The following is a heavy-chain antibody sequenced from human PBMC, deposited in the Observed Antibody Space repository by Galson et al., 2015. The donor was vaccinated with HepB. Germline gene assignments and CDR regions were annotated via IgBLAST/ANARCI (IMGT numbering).Heavy chain of an antibody. CDR1: GFTFGDYA. J-gene: IGHJ6*02. D-gene: IGHD3-3*01. CDR3: TRDALRFLEWLGDYYYYGMDV. V-gene: IGHV3-49*03. CDR2: IRSKAYGGTT. Sequence: SLRLSCAASGFTFGDYAMSWFRQAPGKGLEWVGFIRSKAYGGTTEYAASVKGRFTISRDDSKSIAYLQMNSLKTEDTAVYYCTRDALRFLEWLGDYYYYGMDVWGQGTTVTVSS.